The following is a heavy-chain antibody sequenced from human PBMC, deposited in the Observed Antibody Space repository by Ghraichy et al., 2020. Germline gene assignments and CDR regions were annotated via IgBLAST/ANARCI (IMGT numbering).Heavy chain of an antibody. D-gene: IGHD1-1*01. CDR1: GYSVTSYH. Sequence: ASVKVSCKASGYSVTSYHMHWVRQAPGQGLEWMGIIKPRDDYRSYLQKFQGRVTMTWDTSTNTVYMELSSLRSEDTAVYYCARDTRNWSFDYWGQGTLVTVSS. CDR2: IKPRDDYR. V-gene: IGHV1-46*03. J-gene: IGHJ4*02. CDR3: ARDTRNWSFDY.